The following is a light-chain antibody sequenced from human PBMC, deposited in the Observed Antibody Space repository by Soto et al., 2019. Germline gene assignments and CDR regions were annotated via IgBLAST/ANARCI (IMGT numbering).Light chain of an antibody. V-gene: IGKV1-5*03. J-gene: IGKJ1*01. CDR2: KAS. Sequence: DIEMTQSPSTLSASVGDRVTITCRASQSISSWLAWYQQKPGKAPKILIYKASSLESGVPSRFSGSGSGTEFTLTISSLQADDFATYYCQQYNSYPWTFGQGTKVESK. CDR1: QSISSW. CDR3: QQYNSYPWT.